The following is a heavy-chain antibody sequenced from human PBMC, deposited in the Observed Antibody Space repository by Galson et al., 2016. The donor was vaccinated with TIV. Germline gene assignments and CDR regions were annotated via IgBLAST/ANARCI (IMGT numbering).Heavy chain of an antibody. CDR1: GYKFIDYY. J-gene: IGHJ2*01. D-gene: IGHD2-2*02. Sequence: SVKVSCKASGYKFIDYYLHWVRQAPGQGLEWMGWINPNAGDTGGTRLAHKFQGRVTMTKDTSTSSVYMEVTSLQSDDTAVYYCARDHTLGPNWYLDLWGRGTLVIVSS. CDR2: INPNAGDTGGT. CDR3: ARDHTLGPNWYLDL. V-gene: IGHV1-2*07.